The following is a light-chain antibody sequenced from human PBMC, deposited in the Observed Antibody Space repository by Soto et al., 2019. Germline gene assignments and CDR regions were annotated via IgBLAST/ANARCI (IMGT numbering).Light chain of an antibody. CDR1: TSNFGSGYD. CDR2: GST. CDR3: QAYDSILDGVM. J-gene: IGLJ3*02. V-gene: IGLV1-40*01. Sequence: QSVLTPPPSASGAPGQTVTMSCTGSTSNFGSGYDVHWYHQLPGTAPKLLTYGSTNRPSGVPALFSGSKSDTKASLAITGRHAEDEADYYCQAYDSILDGVMFGGGTQLTVL.